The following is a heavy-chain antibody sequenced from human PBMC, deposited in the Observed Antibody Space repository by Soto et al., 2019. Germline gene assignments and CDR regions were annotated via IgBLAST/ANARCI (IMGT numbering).Heavy chain of an antibody. Sequence: EVQLVESGGGVVQPGGSLRLSCSASGFTFSSYWMHWFRQAPGKGLVWVSRINSDGSGTSYADSVKGRFTISRDNAKNTLYLQMNSLRAEDTAVYYCVRTSLVVAAATREDYWGQGALVTVSS. J-gene: IGHJ4*02. CDR3: VRTSLVVAAATREDY. V-gene: IGHV3-74*01. CDR1: GFTFSSYW. D-gene: IGHD2-15*01. CDR2: INSDGSGT.